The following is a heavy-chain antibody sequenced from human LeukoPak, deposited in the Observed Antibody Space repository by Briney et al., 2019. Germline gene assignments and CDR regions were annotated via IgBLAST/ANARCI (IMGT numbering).Heavy chain of an antibody. V-gene: IGHV4-34*01. D-gene: IGHD3-10*01. CDR2: INHSGST. CDR3: ARVRVRGVILNWCDP. Sequence: PSETLSLTCAVYGGSFSGYYWSWIRQPPGKGLEWIGEINHSGSTNYNPSLKSRVTISVDTSKNQFSLKLSSVTAADTAVYYCARVRVRGVILNWCDPWGQGTLVTVSS. J-gene: IGHJ5*02. CDR1: GGSFSGYY.